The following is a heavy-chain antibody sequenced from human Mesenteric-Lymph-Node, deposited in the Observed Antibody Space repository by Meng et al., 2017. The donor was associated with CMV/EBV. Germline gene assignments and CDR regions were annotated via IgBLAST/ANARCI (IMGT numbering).Heavy chain of an antibody. D-gene: IGHD2/OR15-2a*01. CDR3: ARLWNSAFFYYFDY. V-gene: IGHV4-39*01. CDR1: GDSIGGSDYY. CDR2: VYYGGNT. J-gene: IGHJ4*01. Sequence: SGDSIGGSDYYWAWIRQPPGKGLEWIGTVYYGGNTYYNPSLKSRLTISVDTSKNRFSLRLTSVTAADTALYFCARLWNSAFFYYFDYWGPGTLVTVSS.